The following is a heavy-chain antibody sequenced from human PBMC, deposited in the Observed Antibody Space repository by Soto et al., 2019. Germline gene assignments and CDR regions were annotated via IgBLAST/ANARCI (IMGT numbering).Heavy chain of an antibody. CDR3: ARAPAYYDRPIVPYYFDY. D-gene: IGHD3-22*01. V-gene: IGHV4-30-2*01. Sequence: PSETLSLTCAVSGGSISSGGYSWSWIRQPPGKGLEWIGYIYHSGSTYYNPSLKSRVTISVDRSKNQFSLKLSSVTAADTAVYYCARAPAYYDRPIVPYYFDYWGQGTLVTVSS. CDR1: GGSISSGGYS. CDR2: IYHSGST. J-gene: IGHJ4*02.